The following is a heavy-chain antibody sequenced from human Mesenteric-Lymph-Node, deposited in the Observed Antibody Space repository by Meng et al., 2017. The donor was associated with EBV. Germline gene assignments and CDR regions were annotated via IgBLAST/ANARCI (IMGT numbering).Heavy chain of an antibody. D-gene: IGHD3-16*01. CDR2: IKHSGST. V-gene: IGHV4-34*02. Sequence: GQLQPWGAGLLKLSVTLSLTCSVYGVSFSGYCWSWVRQSPGKGLEWIGDIKHSGSTNYNPSLKSRVTVSVDLSKNQFSLNLTSVTAADTAVYFCATLGSFASSIDPWGQGTLVTVSS. CDR3: ATLGSFASSIDP. CDR1: GVSFSGYC. J-gene: IGHJ5*02.